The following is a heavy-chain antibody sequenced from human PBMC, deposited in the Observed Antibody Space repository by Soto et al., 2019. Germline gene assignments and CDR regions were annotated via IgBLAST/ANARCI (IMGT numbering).Heavy chain of an antibody. J-gene: IGHJ4*02. D-gene: IGHD6-25*01. V-gene: IGHV3-15*07. CDR2: IKSHTDGGTT. CDR1: DFTFTNAW. CDR3: ATAPGYWASAPLDY. Sequence: VQLVESGGDLVKPGGSLRLSCAVSDFTFTNAWMNWVRQAPGKGLEWVARIKSHTDGGTTDYAAPLKGRFTVSRDDSRKMLCLQMTSLKTEDTAVYFCATAPGYWASAPLDYWGQGTLVTVSS.